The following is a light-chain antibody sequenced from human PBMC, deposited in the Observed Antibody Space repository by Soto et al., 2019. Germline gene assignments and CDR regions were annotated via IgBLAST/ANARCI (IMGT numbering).Light chain of an antibody. V-gene: IGKV3-20*01. CDR2: GAS. CDR3: QQYGSSLWT. CDR1: QSVSSSY. Sequence: EIVLTQSPGTLSLSPGERATLSCRASQSVSSSYLAWYQQTPGPAPRLLIYGASSRATGIPGRFSGSGSGTDFTLTISKLEPEDCAVYYCQQYGSSLWTIGQGTKVDIK. J-gene: IGKJ1*01.